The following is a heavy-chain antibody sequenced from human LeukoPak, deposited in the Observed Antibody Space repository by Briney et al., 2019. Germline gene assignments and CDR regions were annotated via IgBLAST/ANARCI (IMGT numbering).Heavy chain of an antibody. CDR3: ARVYTIVVVPALYYYYYYGMDV. J-gene: IGHJ6*02. D-gene: IGHD2-2*01. CDR2: MSPNSGNT. Sequence: ASVKVSCKASGYTFTSYDINWVRQATGQGLEWMGWMSPNSGNTGYAQKFQGRVTMTRNTSISTAYMELSSLRSEDTAVYYCARVYTIVVVPALYYYYYYGMDVWGQGTTVTVSS. CDR1: GYTFTSYD. V-gene: IGHV1-8*01.